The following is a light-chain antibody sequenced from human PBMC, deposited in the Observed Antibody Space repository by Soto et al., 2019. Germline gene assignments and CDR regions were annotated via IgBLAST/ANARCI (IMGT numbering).Light chain of an antibody. J-gene: IGKJ1*01. CDR1: QTVSSSY. CDR2: AAS. V-gene: IGKV3-20*01. Sequence: EIVLTQSPGTLSLSPGERATLSCRASQTVSSSYLAWYQQKHGQAPTLLIHAASTRATGIPDRFSGSGSGTDFTLTISRLEPEDFAVYYCQQYANSPQTFGQGTKVEI. CDR3: QQYANSPQT.